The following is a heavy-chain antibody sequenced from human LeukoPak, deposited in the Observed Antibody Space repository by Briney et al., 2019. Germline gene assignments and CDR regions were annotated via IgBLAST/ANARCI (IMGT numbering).Heavy chain of an antibody. Sequence: GESLKISCKGSGYSFTSYWIGWVRQMPGKGLEWMGIIYPGDSGTRYSPSFQGQVTISADKSISTAYLQWSSLKASDTAVYYCARTKQWLLSRNPFDYWGQGTLVTVSS. CDR3: ARTKQWLLSRNPFDY. CDR1: GYSFTSYW. J-gene: IGHJ4*02. D-gene: IGHD6-19*01. CDR2: IYPGDSGT. V-gene: IGHV5-51*01.